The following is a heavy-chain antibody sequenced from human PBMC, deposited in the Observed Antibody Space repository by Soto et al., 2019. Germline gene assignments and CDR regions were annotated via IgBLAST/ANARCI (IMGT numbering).Heavy chain of an antibody. CDR2: VYHSGGT. D-gene: IGHD2-2*02. CDR1: GGSISSYD. V-gene: IGHV4-59*08. J-gene: IGHJ4*02. CDR3: ARLPIVVVPAAIALFDY. Sequence: PSETLSLTCTVSGGSISSYDWSWIRQPPGKGLEWIGYVYHSGGTNYNPSLKSRVTISVDTSKNQFSLKLSSVTAADTAVYYCARLPIVVVPAAIALFDYWGQGTLVTVSS.